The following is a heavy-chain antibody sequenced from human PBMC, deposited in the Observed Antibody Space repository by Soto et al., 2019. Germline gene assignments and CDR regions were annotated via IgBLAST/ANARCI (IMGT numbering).Heavy chain of an antibody. CDR3: ATGTVRARSRGMDD. Sequence: EVQVVESGGALVKPGGSLTLSCVASGFTFSNAWMTWVRQVPGKGLKWVGRIKSKSDGGAIDYAAPVKGRFIISRDESKNTVYLQMNSLKTEDTAGYYCATGTVRARSRGMDDWGQGTTVIVSS. D-gene: IGHD2-2*01. CDR2: IKSKSDGGAI. CDR1: GFTFSNAW. J-gene: IGHJ6*02. V-gene: IGHV3-15*02.